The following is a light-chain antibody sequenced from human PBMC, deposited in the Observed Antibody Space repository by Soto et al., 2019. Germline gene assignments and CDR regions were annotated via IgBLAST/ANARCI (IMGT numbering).Light chain of an antibody. CDR2: GAS. CDR1: QRITNNF. CDR3: QQYGRSPFT. Sequence: EIVLTQSPVTLSLSPGERATLSCRASQRITNNFLAWFQQKAGLAPRLLIYGASTRASAVPDRFSGGGSGTDFVLTISRLEPEDFAVYYCQQYGRSPFTFGQGTKLQIK. J-gene: IGKJ2*01. V-gene: IGKV3-20*01.